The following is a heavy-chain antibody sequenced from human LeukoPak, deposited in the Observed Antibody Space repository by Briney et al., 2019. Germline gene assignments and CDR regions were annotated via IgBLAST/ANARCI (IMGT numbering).Heavy chain of an antibody. CDR3: AKEELEYSSSSAYDYGMDV. V-gene: IGHV3-23*01. CDR1: GFTFSSYT. Sequence: GGSLRLSCAASGFTFSSYTMSWGRQAARQGLEWVSAISGSGGSTYYAASVKGRFTISRDNPKNPLYLQMTSLRAEDKDVYYCAKEELEYSSSSAYDYGMDVWGQGTTVSVSS. CDR2: ISGSGGST. D-gene: IGHD6-6*01. J-gene: IGHJ6*01.